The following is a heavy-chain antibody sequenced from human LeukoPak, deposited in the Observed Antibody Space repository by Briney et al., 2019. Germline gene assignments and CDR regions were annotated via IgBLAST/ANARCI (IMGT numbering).Heavy chain of an antibody. V-gene: IGHV4-4*07. J-gene: IGHJ6*02. CDR2: IYTSGST. Sequence: PSETLSLTCTVSGGSISSYYWSWIRQPAGKGLEWIGRIYTSGSTNYNPSLKSRVTVSVDTSKNQFSLKLSSVTAADTAVYYCARDRDGDYYYYYGMDVWGQGTTVTVSS. CDR1: GGSISSYY. D-gene: IGHD4-17*01. CDR3: ARDRDGDYYYYYGMDV.